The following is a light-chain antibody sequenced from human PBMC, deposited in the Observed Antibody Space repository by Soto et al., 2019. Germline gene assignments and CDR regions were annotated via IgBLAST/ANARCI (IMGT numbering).Light chain of an antibody. V-gene: IGKV1-8*01. CDR2: AAS. Sequence: AIRMTQSPSSLSASTGDRVTITCRASEGISSYLAWYQQQPGKAPKLLIYAASTLQSGVPSRFSGSGSGTDFTLTISCLQSEDFATYYCQQYYSYPRTFGQGTKVDI. J-gene: IGKJ1*01. CDR3: QQYYSYPRT. CDR1: EGISSY.